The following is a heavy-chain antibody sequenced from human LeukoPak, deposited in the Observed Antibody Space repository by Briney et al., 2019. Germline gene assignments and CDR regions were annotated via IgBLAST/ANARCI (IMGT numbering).Heavy chain of an antibody. CDR1: GGSISSYY. CDR3: ARAIVYPYYYYYYMDV. CDR2: IYYSGST. D-gene: IGHD5/OR15-5a*01. J-gene: IGHJ6*03. V-gene: IGHV4-59*01. Sequence: SETLSLTCTVSGGSISSYYWSWIRQPPGKGLEWIGYIYYSGSTNYNPSLKSRVTISVDTSKNQFSLKLSSVTAADTAVYYCARAIVYPYYYYYYMDVWGKGTTVTISS.